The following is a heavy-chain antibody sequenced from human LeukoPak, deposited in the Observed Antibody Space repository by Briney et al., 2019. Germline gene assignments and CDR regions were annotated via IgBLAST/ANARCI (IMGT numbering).Heavy chain of an antibody. V-gene: IGHV3-21*04. CDR1: GFTFSAYN. CDR3: AKDTSPGEWELQLFDY. J-gene: IGHJ4*02. CDR2: ISSSGSYI. Sequence: GGSLRLSCAASGFTFSAYNMNWVRQAPGKGLEWVSSISSSGSYIYYADSVKGRFTISRDNSKNTLYLQMNSLRAEDTAVYYCAKDTSPGEWELQLFDYWGQGTLVTVSS. D-gene: IGHD1-26*01.